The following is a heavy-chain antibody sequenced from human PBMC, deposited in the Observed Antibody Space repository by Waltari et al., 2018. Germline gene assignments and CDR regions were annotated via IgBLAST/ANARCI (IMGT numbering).Heavy chain of an antibody. Sequence: EVQLVESGGGLVQPGGSLRLSCAASGFTFSSYWMTWVRQAPGKGLEGVSQTKHDGSEKYYVDSVKGRFTISRDNAKNSLYLQMNSLRAEDTAVFYCARGGAYSGGDYWGQGTLVTVSS. CDR2: TKHDGSEK. V-gene: IGHV3-7*01. CDR3: ARGGAYSGGDY. CDR1: GFTFSSYW. J-gene: IGHJ4*02. D-gene: IGHD2-15*01.